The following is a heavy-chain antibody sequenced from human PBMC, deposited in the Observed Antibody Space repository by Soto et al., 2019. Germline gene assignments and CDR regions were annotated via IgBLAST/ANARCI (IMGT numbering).Heavy chain of an antibody. J-gene: IGHJ4*02. CDR2: ISYDGSNK. Sequence: GGSLRLSCAASGFTFSSYARHWVRQAPGKGLEWVAVISYDGSNKYYADSVKGRFTISRDNSKNTLYLQMNSLRAEDTAVYYCARVGRSRSEAARYYVSPWYWGQGTMVTVYS. CDR1: GFTFSSYA. V-gene: IGHV3-30-3*01. D-gene: IGHD3-22*01. CDR3: ARVGRSRSEAARYYVSPWY.